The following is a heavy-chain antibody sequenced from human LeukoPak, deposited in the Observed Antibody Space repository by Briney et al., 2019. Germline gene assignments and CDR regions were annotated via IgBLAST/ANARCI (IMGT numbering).Heavy chain of an antibody. D-gene: IGHD3-22*01. V-gene: IGHV4-39*01. CDR1: GGSVSSISYY. CDR2: IYYSGST. J-gene: IGHJ4*02. CDR3: ARLPYDSSGKRFGY. Sequence: SETLSLTCTVSGGSVSSISYYWGWVRQPPGKGLEWIGIIYYSGSTYYSPSLKSRVTISVDMSTNQFSLKLSSVTAADTAVYYCARLPYDSSGKRFGYWGQGTLVTVSS.